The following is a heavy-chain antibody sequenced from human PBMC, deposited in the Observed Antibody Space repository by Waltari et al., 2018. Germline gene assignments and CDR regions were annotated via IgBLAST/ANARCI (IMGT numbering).Heavy chain of an antibody. CDR3: ARGLLVPDAFDI. CDR2: INPNSGGT. V-gene: IGHV1-2*06. J-gene: IGHJ3*02. D-gene: IGHD6-13*01. Sequence: HVQLAQSGADVKKPGASLKVSCKASGYTFTGSHMPWVRQAPGQGLEWMGRINPNSGGTNYAQKFQGRVTMSRDTSISTAYMELSRLRSDDTAVYYCARGLLVPDAFDIWGQGTMVTVSS. CDR1: GYTFTGSH.